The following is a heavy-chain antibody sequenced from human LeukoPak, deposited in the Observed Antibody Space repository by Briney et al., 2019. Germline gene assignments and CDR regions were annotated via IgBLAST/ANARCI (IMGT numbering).Heavy chain of an antibody. D-gene: IGHD1-1*01. J-gene: IGHJ4*02. CDR2: ISGSGGST. CDR3: AIENWSGFDY. Sequence: GGSLRLSCAASGFTFTSYAMSWVRQAPGKGLEWVSVISGSGGSTYYADSVKGRFTISRDNSKNTLYLQMNSLRAEDTAVYYCAIENWSGFDYWGQGTLVTVSS. V-gene: IGHV3-23*01. CDR1: GFTFTSYA.